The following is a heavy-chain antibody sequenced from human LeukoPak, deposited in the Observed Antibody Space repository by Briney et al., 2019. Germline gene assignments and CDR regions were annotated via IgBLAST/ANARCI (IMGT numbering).Heavy chain of an antibody. V-gene: IGHV1-18*01. Sequence: ASVKVSCKASGYTFTSYGISWVRQAPGQGLEWMGWISAYNGNTNYAQKFQGRVTMTEDTSTDTAYMELSSLRSEDTAVYYCATGWELPRSGFDYWGQGTLVTVSS. CDR3: ATGWELPRSGFDY. CDR1: GYTFTSYG. D-gene: IGHD1-26*01. CDR2: ISAYNGNT. J-gene: IGHJ4*02.